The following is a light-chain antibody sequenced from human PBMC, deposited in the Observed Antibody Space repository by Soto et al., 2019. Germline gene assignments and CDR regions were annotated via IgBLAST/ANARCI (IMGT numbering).Light chain of an antibody. J-gene: IGKJ2*01. V-gene: IGKV3-20*01. CDR2: GIS. CDR1: QSVSNSY. Sequence: ESVLTQSPGTLSLSPGERATLSCRASQSVSNSYFAWYQHKPGQAPRLLIYGISSRATGIPDRFSGSGSGTDFTLTISRLEPEDFVVYYCQQYSSLPHTFGQGTKVEIK. CDR3: QQYSSLPHT.